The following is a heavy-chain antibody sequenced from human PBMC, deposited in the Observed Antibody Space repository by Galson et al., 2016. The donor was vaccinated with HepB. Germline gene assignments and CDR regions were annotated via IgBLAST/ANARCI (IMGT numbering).Heavy chain of an antibody. V-gene: IGHV3-30*18. CDR1: GFTFSTCG. CDR2: ISYDGSDK. J-gene: IGHJ4*02. CDR3: AKSGSYYDSSGYSYYFDY. D-gene: IGHD3-22*01. Sequence: SLRLSCAASGFTFSTCGMHWVRQAPGKGLEWVAVISYDGSDKHYTDSVKGRFTISRDNSKNTLYLQMNRLRAEDMAVYYCAKSGSYYDSSGYSYYFDYWGQGALVTVSS.